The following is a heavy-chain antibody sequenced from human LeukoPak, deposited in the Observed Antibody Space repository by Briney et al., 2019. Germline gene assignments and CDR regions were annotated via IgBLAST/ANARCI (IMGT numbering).Heavy chain of an antibody. J-gene: IGHJ6*02. Sequence: GGSLRLSCAASGFTFSSYAMSWVRQAPGKGLEWVSAISGSGGSTYYADSVKGRFTISRDNSKNTLYLQMNSLRAEDTAVYYCAKDRSSYYDSSGYSRLASYYYYYGMDVWGQGTTATVSS. V-gene: IGHV3-23*01. CDR1: GFTFSSYA. CDR2: ISGSGGST. D-gene: IGHD3-22*01. CDR3: AKDRSSYYDSSGYSRLASYYYYYGMDV.